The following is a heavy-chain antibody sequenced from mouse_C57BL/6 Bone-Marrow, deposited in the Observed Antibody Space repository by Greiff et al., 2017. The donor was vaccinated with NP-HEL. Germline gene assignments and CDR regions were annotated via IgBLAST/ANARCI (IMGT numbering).Heavy chain of an antibody. CDR2: IDPSDSYT. Sequence: QVQLQQPGAELVMPGASVKLSCKASGYTFTSYWMHWVKQRPGQGLEWIGEIDPSDSYTNYNQKFKGKSTLTVDKSSSTAYMQLSSLTSEDSAVYYCARWGLKPCAYWGQGTLVTVSA. V-gene: IGHV1-69*01. CDR1: GYTFTSYW. CDR3: ARWGLKPCAY. D-gene: IGHD1-3*01. J-gene: IGHJ3*01.